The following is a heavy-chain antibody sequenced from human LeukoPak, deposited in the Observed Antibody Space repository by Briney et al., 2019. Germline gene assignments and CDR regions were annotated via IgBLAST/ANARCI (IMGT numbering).Heavy chain of an antibody. V-gene: IGHV3-48*01. Sequence: GGSLRLSCAASGFTFSSYSMNWVRQAPGKGLEWVSSISSSSSTIYYADSVKGRFTISRDNAKNSLYLQMNSLRAEDTAVYYCARDIARGYYDTTDYWGQGTLVTVSS. CDR3: ARDIARGYYDTTDY. CDR2: ISSSSSTI. CDR1: GFTFSSYS. J-gene: IGHJ4*02. D-gene: IGHD3-22*01.